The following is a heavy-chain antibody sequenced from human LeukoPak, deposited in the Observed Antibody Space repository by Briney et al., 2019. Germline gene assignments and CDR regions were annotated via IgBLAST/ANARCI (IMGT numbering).Heavy chain of an antibody. D-gene: IGHD7-27*01. J-gene: IGHJ6*03. CDR2: IDPSGGST. CDR3: ASEAWGRYYYMDV. CDR1: GYTFTSYG. Sequence: ASVKVSCKASGYTFTSYGISWVRQAPGQGLEWMGIIDPSGGSTSYAQKFQGRVTMTRDTSTSTVYMELSSLRSEDTAVYYCASEAWGRYYYMDVWGKGTTVTVSS. V-gene: IGHV1-46*03.